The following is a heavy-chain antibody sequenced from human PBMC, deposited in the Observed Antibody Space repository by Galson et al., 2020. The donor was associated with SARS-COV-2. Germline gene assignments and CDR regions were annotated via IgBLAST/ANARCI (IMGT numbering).Heavy chain of an antibody. J-gene: IGHJ6*03. V-gene: IGHV1-46*01. CDR2: INPSGGST. CDR3: ARDPTVTTHLGDYLYYYFYMDV. Sequence: ASVKVSCKASGYTFTSYYMHWVRQAPGQGLEWMGIINPSGGSTSYAQKFQGRVTMTRDTSTSTVYMELSSLRSEDTAVYYCARDPTVTTHLGDYLYYYFYMDVWGKGPRSPSP. CDR1: GYTFTSYY. D-gene: IGHD4-4*01.